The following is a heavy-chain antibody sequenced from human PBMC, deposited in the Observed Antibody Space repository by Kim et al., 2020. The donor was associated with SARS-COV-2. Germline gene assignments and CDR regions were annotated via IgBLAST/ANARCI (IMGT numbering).Heavy chain of an antibody. V-gene: IGHV4-34*01. J-gene: IGHJ4*02. CDR3: ARRSIIGTTY. D-gene: IGHD1-7*01. CDR1: GGSFSGYY. CDR2: INHSGST. Sequence: SETLSLTCAVYGGSFSGYYWSWIRQPPGKGLEWIGEINHSGSTNYNPSLKSRVTISVDTSKNQFSLKLSSVTAADTAVYYCARRSIIGTTYWGQGTLVTV.